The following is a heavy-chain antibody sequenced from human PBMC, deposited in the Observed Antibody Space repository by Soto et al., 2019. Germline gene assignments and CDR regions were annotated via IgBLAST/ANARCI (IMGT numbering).Heavy chain of an antibody. Sequence: QVQLQESGPGLVKSSQTLSLTCTVSGFFVSSGGYYWSWIRQHPGKGLEWIGYIYYSGSTYYNPSLESPVNRSVDTSKNPFALKLSSVTAADTAVYSCASSPARYGGGDCYYPSFDSWGQGTLVTVSS. CDR1: GFFVSSGGYY. J-gene: IGHJ4*02. V-gene: IGHV4-31*01. D-gene: IGHD2-21*02. CDR2: IYYSGST. CDR3: ASSPARYGGGDCYYPSFDS.